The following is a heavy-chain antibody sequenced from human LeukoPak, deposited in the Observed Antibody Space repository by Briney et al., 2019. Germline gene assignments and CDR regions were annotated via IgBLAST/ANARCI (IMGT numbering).Heavy chain of an antibody. CDR2: ISSSSSYI. V-gene: IGHV3-21*01. J-gene: IGHJ6*03. Sequence: GGSLRLSCAASGFTFSSYSMNWVRQAPGKGLEWVSSISSSSSYIYYADSVKGRFTISRDNAKNSLYLQMNSLRAEDTAVYYCARDPWPYDLGAKYYYMDVWGKGTTVTVSS. CDR1: GFTFSSYS. CDR3: ARDPWPYDLGAKYYYMDV. D-gene: IGHD3-3*01.